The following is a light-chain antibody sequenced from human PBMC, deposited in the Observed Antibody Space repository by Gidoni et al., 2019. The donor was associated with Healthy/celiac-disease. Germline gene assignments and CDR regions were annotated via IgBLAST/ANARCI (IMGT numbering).Light chain of an antibody. CDR2: DSS. V-gene: IGKV1-33*01. CDR1: QDISNY. CDR3: QQYDNLPLT. Sequence: DIQMTQSPSSLSASVGDRVTITCQASQDISNYLNWYQQKPGKAPKLLIYDSSNLETGVPSLFSGSGSGTDFTFTISSLQPEVIATYYCQQYDNLPLTFGGGTKVEIK. J-gene: IGKJ4*01.